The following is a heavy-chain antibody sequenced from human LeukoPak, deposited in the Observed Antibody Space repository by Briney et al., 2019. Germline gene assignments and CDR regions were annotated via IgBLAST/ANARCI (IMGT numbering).Heavy chain of an antibody. CDR3: ATNAGPSGAHDVLDI. CDR2: LLHSGST. Sequence: KSSETLSLTCTVSGGSINWHYWHWIRQPPGKELEWIGHLLHSGSTSYNPSLESRVTISLDTSKQSFSLKLTSVTAADTAVYYCATNAGPSGAHDVLDIWGQGTMVTVYS. CDR1: GGSINWHY. J-gene: IGHJ3*02. D-gene: IGHD1-26*01. V-gene: IGHV4-59*11.